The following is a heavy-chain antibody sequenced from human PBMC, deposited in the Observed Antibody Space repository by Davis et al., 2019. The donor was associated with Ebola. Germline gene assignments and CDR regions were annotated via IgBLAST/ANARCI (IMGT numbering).Heavy chain of an antibody. V-gene: IGHV1-2*02. CDR2: INPNSGGT. Sequence: ASVKVSCKASGYTFTGYYMHWVRQAPGQGLEWMGWINPNSGGTNYAQKFQGRVTMTRDTSISTAYMELSRLRSDDTAVYYCARDQGGSIAATDYWGQGALVTVSS. CDR1: GYTFTGYY. J-gene: IGHJ4*02. D-gene: IGHD6-6*01. CDR3: ARDQGGSIAATDY.